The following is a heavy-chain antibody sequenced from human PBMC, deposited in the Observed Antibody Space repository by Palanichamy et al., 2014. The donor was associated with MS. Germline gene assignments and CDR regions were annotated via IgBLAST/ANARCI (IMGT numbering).Heavy chain of an antibody. V-gene: IGHV4-31*03. CDR3: ARGTHVYSGGDPVRTFDS. D-gene: IGHD2-21*01. Sequence: QVDLQESGPGLVKPSQTLSLTCSVSGDSFFNHNYFWTWIRQHPGEDLEWIGHIYSHGNADYNPSLRSRLSISVDTSKHQFSLNLSSMTVADTAVYYCARGTHVYSGGDPVRTFDSWGQGTLVTVSS. J-gene: IGHJ4*02. CDR1: GDSFFNHNYF. CDR2: IYSHGNA.